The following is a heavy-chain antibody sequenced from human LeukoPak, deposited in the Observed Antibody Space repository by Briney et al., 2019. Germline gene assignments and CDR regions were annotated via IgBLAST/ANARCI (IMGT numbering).Heavy chain of an antibody. Sequence: PSETLSLTCTVSGGSINSTNYYWGWIRQPPGKGLEWIGSIYYSGSTYYNPSLRSRVTIPVDTSKNQFSLKLTSVTAADTAVYYCARHDSSGYYHPLDYWGQGTLVTVSS. CDR2: IYYSGST. J-gene: IGHJ4*02. D-gene: IGHD3-22*01. CDR1: GGSINSTNYY. CDR3: ARHDSSGYYHPLDY. V-gene: IGHV4-39*01.